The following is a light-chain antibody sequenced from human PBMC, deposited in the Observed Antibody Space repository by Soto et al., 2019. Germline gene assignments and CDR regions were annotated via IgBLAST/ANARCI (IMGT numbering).Light chain of an antibody. CDR3: CSDAGSYTYV. CDR2: DVS. CDR1: SSDVGGYNY. J-gene: IGLJ1*01. V-gene: IGLV2-11*01. Sequence: QSALTQPRSVSGSPGQSVTISCTGTSSDVGGYNYVSWYQHHPGKAPKLMIYDVSKRPSGVPDRFSGSKSGNTASLTISGLQAEDEADYYCCSDAGSYTYVFGTGTKVTVL.